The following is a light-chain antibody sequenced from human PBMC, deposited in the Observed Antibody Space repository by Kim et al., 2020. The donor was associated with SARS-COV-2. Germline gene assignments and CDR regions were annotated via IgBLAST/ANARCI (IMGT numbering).Light chain of an antibody. Sequence: DIQMTQSPSSLSASVGDRVTITCRASQSISSDLNWYQQKPGKAPKLLIYAASSLQSGVPSRFSGSGSGTDFTLTINSLQPEDRATYFLPQSYRTPDTVGPGTKVDI. J-gene: IGKJ3*01. V-gene: IGKV1-39*01. CDR2: AAS. CDR3: PQSYRTPDT. CDR1: QSISSD.